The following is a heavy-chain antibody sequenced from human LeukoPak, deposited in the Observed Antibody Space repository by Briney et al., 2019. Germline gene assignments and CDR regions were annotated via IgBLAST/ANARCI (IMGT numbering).Heavy chain of an antibody. V-gene: IGHV7-4-1*02. J-gene: IGHJ6*02. D-gene: IGHD2-2*01. CDR1: GYTFTSYA. CDR3: AREDIVVVPAASRMDV. CDR2: INTNTGNP. Sequence: PRASVKVSCKASGYTFTSYAMNWVRQAPGQGLEWMGWINTNTGNPTYAQGFTGRFVFSLDTSVSTAYLQISSLKAEDTAVYYCAREDIVVVPAASRMDVWGQGTTVTVSS.